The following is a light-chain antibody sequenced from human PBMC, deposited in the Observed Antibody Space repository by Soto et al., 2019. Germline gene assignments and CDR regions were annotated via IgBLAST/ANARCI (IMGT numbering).Light chain of an antibody. V-gene: IGKV1-12*01. CDR1: QDVNTW. J-gene: IGKJ4*01. Sequence: DIQMTQSPSSLSASVGDRVTITCRASQDVNTWLAWYQQKPGRAPNLLIFAASSLQSGVPSRFSGNGSGTHFTLSISSLQPEDSATYYCQQVHIFPLTFGGGTKVEIK. CDR2: AAS. CDR3: QQVHIFPLT.